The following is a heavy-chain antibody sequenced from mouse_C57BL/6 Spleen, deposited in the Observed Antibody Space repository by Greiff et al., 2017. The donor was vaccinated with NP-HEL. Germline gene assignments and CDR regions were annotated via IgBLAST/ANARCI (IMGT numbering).Heavy chain of an antibody. V-gene: IGHV1-52*01. CDR3: ACYGKRGFYAMDY. J-gene: IGHJ4*01. CDR2: IDPSDSET. D-gene: IGHD2-1*01. Sequence: VKLQQPGAELVRPGSSVKLSCKASGYTFTSYWMHWVKQRPIQGLEWIGNIDPSDSETHYNQKFKDKATLTVDKSSSTAYMQLSSLTSEDSAVYYCACYGKRGFYAMDYWGQGTSVTVSS. CDR1: GYTFTSYW.